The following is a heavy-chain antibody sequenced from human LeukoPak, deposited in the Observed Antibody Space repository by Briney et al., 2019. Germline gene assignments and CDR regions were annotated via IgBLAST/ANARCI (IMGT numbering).Heavy chain of an antibody. CDR3: AKEASGSYPYNWFDP. J-gene: IGHJ5*02. V-gene: IGHV3-30*02. CDR1: GFTFSSYG. Sequence: PGGSLRLSCAASGFTFSSYGMHWVRQAPGKGLEWVAFIRYDGSNKYYADSVRGRFTISRDNSKNTLCLQMNSLRAEDTAVYYCAKEASGSYPYNWFDPWGQGTLVTVSS. D-gene: IGHD1-26*01. CDR2: IRYDGSNK.